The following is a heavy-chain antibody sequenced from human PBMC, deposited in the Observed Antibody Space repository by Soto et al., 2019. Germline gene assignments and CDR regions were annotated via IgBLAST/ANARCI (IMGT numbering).Heavy chain of an antibody. CDR2: IIPLFGTP. J-gene: IGHJ4*02. CDR3: ARDRDDYGSGNYYNRIDF. V-gene: IGHV1-69*01. D-gene: IGHD3-10*01. CDR1: GGSFSTYA. Sequence: QVQLVQSGAEVKKPGSSVKVSCKASGGSFSTYAISWLRQAPVQGLEWMGGIIPLFGTPNYAQRFQGRVTITADESTSTAYMELSRLRAEDTAVYYCARDRDDYGSGNYYNRIDFWGQGTLVTVAS.